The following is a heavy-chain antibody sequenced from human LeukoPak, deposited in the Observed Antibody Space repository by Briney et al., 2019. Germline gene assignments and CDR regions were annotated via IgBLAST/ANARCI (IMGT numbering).Heavy chain of an antibody. V-gene: IGHV3-23*01. Sequence: PGGSLRLSCAASGFTFSSYAMSWVRQAPGKGLEWVSAISGSGGSTYYADSVKGRFTISRDNSKNTLYLQMNSLRAEDTAVYYRAKISARGDYDILTGYRDYYYYGMDVWGQGTTVTVSS. CDR1: GFTFSSYA. J-gene: IGHJ6*02. D-gene: IGHD3-9*01. CDR3: AKISARGDYDILTGYRDYYYYGMDV. CDR2: ISGSGGST.